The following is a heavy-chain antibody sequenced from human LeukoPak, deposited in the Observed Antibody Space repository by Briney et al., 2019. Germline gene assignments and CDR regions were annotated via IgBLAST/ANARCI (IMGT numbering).Heavy chain of an antibody. J-gene: IGHJ4*02. V-gene: IGHV4-34*01. Sequence: SETLSLTCAVYGGSFSGYYWSWIRQPPGKGLEWIGEINHSGSTNYNPSLKSRVTISVDMSKNQFSLKLSSVTAADTAVYYCARRSTVTLFDYWGQGTLVTVSS. CDR2: INHSGST. CDR1: GGSFSGYY. D-gene: IGHD4-17*01. CDR3: ARRSTVTLFDY.